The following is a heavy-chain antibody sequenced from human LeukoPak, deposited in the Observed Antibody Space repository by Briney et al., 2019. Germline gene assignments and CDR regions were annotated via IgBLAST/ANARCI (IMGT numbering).Heavy chain of an antibody. D-gene: IGHD2-15*01. Sequence: GESPRLSCAASGFTVSSNYMSWVRQAPGKGLEWVSVIYSGGGTYYADSVKGRFTISRDNSKNTVYLQMHSLRAEDTAVYYCARASFWFDYSGYYFDYWGQGTLVTVSS. CDR1: GFTVSSNY. V-gene: IGHV3-66*01. CDR2: IYSGGGT. CDR3: ARASFWFDYSGYYFDY. J-gene: IGHJ4*02.